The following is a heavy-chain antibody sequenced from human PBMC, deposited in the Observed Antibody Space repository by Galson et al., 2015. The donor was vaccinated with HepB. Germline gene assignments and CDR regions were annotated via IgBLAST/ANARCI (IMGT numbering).Heavy chain of an antibody. D-gene: IGHD2-2*01. CDR1: GFTFSSYW. Sequence: SLRLSCAASGFTFSSYWMHWVRQAPGKGLVWVSRINSDGSSTSYADSVKGRFTISRDNAKNTLYLQMNSLRAEDTAVYYCASPLIESGYCSSTSCSGRDYWGQGTLVTVSS. V-gene: IGHV3-74*01. J-gene: IGHJ4*02. CDR3: ASPLIESGYCSSTSCSGRDY. CDR2: INSDGSST.